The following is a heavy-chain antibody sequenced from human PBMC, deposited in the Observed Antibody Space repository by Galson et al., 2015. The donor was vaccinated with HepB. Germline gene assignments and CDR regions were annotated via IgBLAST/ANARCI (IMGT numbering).Heavy chain of an antibody. D-gene: IGHD3-3*01. CDR2: INPNSGGT. CDR1: GYTFTGYY. CDR3: ARDWDFWSGYSLYYFDY. J-gene: IGHJ4*02. V-gene: IGHV1-2*02. Sequence: SVKVSCKASGYTFTGYYMHWVRQAPGQGLEWMGWINPNSGGTNYAQKFQGRVTMTRDTSISTAYMELSRLRSDDTAVYYCARDWDFWSGYSLYYFDYWGQGTLVTVSS.